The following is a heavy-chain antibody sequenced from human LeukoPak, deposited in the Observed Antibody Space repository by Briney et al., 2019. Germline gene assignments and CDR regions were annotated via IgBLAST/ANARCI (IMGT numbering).Heavy chain of an antibody. D-gene: IGHD5-18*01. CDR1: GFTFSSYE. CDR3: ARAVDTAIGWFDP. J-gene: IGHJ5*02. V-gene: IGHV3-21*01. Sequence: GGSLRLSCAASGFTFSSYEMNWVRQAPGKGLEWVSSISSSSSYIYYADSVKGRFTISRDNAKNSLYLQMNSLRAEDTAVYYCARAVDTAIGWFDPWGQGTLVTVSS. CDR2: ISSSSSYI.